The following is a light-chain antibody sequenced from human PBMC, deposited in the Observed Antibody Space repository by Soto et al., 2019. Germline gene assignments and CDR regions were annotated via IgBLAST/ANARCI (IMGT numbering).Light chain of an antibody. V-gene: IGKV1-39*01. CDR3: QQSYNSPPYT. Sequence: DIQMTPSPSTLSASVGDRVSITCRARQNISNYLNWYQQKPGEAPKVLIYVSSGLQRGVPSRFRGTGSGTHFTLTINSLQPEDFATYVCQQSYNSPPYTFGLGTKLEMK. CDR1: QNISNY. J-gene: IGKJ2*01. CDR2: VSS.